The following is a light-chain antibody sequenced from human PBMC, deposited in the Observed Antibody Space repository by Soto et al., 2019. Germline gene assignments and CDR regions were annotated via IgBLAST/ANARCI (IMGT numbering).Light chain of an antibody. V-gene: IGLV2-23*01. CDR3: CSYAGSSTYA. J-gene: IGLJ1*01. CDR2: EDN. Sequence: QSVLTQPASVSGSPGQSIAISCTGTSRDVGSYNLVSWYQQYPGKAPKLMIYEDNKRPSGVSNRFSGSKSGNTASLTISGLQAEDEADYYCCSYAGSSTYAFGTGTKLTVL. CDR1: SRDVGSYNL.